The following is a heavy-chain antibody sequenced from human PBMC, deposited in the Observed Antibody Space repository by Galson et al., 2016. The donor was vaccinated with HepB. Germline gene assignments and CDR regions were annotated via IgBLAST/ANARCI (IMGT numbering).Heavy chain of an antibody. CDR3: EAYCGAGSCHGIDY. CDR1: GFTTSSYW. V-gene: IGHV3-7*01. Sequence: SLRLSCAASGFTTSSYWMTWVRQAPGKGLEWVANINQDGSEKNYLDSVKGRFFISRDNAKNSLFLQMNSLGVEDTALYYCEAYCGAGSCHGIDYWGHGTLVTVSS. CDR2: INQDGSEK. D-gene: IGHD2-21*01. J-gene: IGHJ4*01.